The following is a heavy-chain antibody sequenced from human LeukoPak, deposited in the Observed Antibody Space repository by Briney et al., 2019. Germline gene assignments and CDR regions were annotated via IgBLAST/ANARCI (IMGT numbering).Heavy chain of an antibody. V-gene: IGHV4-30-4*01. Sequence: SQTLSLTCTVSGGSISSGDYYWSWIRQPPGKGLEWIGYIYHSGSTYYNPSLKSRVTISLDTSKNQFSLKMRSVTAADTAVYYCARGRVRFLYYFDYWGQGTLVTVSS. J-gene: IGHJ4*02. CDR2: IYHSGST. D-gene: IGHD3-3*01. CDR1: GGSISSGDYY. CDR3: ARGRVRFLYYFDY.